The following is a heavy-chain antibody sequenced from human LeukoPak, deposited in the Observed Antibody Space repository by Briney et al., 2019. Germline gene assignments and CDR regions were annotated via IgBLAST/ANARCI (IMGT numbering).Heavy chain of an antibody. D-gene: IGHD6-13*01. Sequence: SETLSLTRTVSGGSISSSSYYWGWIRQPPGKGLEWIGSIYYSGNTYYNPSLKSRVTISVDTSKNQFSLKLSSVTAADTAVYYCARLFSSSWYRGAFDLWGQGTMVTVSS. CDR1: GGSISSSSYY. V-gene: IGHV4-39*01. J-gene: IGHJ3*01. CDR2: IYYSGNT. CDR3: ARLFSSSWYRGAFDL.